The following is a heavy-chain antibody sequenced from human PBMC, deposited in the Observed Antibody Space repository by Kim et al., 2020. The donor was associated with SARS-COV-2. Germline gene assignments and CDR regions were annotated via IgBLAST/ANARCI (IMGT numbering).Heavy chain of an antibody. J-gene: IGHJ5*02. D-gene: IGHD3-10*01. Sequence: SETLSLTCAVYGGSFSGYYWSWIRQPPGKGLEWIGEINHSGSTNYNPSLKSRVTISVDTSKNQFSLKLSSVTAADTAVYYCARGQILWFGELLNQQLNWFDPWGQGTLVTVSS. CDR1: GGSFSGYY. V-gene: IGHV4-34*01. CDR2: INHSGST. CDR3: ARGQILWFGELLNQQLNWFDP.